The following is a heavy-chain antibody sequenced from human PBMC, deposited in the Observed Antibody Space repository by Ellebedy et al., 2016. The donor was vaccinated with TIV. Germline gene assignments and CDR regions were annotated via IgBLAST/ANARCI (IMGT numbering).Heavy chain of an antibody. Sequence: ASVKVSCKASGGTFINYAISWVRQAPGQGLEWMGRIIPILGRPDYAQSFLGRVTLNADKSTGTPYLELSSLRSEDTAVYYCATDSRYSYGYRSNFWGQGTLVIVSS. CDR1: GGTFINYA. J-gene: IGHJ4*02. CDR2: IIPILGRP. D-gene: IGHD5-18*01. V-gene: IGHV1-69*04. CDR3: ATDSRYSYGYRSNF.